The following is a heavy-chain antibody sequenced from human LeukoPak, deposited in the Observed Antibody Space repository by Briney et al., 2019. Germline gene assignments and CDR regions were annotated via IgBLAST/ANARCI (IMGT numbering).Heavy chain of an antibody. CDR2: LTGNSNNP. CDR3: AKCAKTPEGGSGWCNWFDT. Sequence: GGSLRLSCRASGFTFSNYAMNWVRQTPGKGLEWVSSLTGNSNNPNYADSVKGRFTISRDNSKNTLYLQMNGLRAEDTALYSCAKCAKTPEGGSGWCNWFDTWGQGTLVIVSS. V-gene: IGHV3-23*01. D-gene: IGHD3-3*01. J-gene: IGHJ5*02. CDR1: GFTFSNYA.